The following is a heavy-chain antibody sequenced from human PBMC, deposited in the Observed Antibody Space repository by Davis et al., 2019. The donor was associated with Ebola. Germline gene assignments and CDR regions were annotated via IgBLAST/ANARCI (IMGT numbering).Heavy chain of an antibody. D-gene: IGHD3-10*01. CDR1: GFTFSSYS. CDR2: ISSSSSYI. CDR3: ARDALYYYGSGREFAFDI. J-gene: IGHJ3*02. V-gene: IGHV3-21*01. Sequence: PGGSLRLSCAASGFTFSSYSMNWVRQAPGKGLEWVSSISSSSSYIYYADSVKGRFTISRDNAKNSLYLQMNSLRAEDTAVYYCARDALYYYGSGREFAFDIWGQGTMVTVSS.